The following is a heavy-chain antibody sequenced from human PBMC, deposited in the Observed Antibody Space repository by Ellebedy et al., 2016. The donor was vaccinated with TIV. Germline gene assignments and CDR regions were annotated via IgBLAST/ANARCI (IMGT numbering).Heavy chain of an antibody. Sequence: SETLSLXXTVSGGSISSGGYYWSWIRQHPGKGLEWIGYIHYSGSTNYNPSLKSRVTISVDTSKNQFSLKLSSVTAADTAVYYCARGRYGSGSHYGEYWGQGTLVTVSS. D-gene: IGHD3-10*01. J-gene: IGHJ4*02. CDR1: GGSISSGGYY. CDR3: ARGRYGSGSHYGEY. CDR2: IHYSGST. V-gene: IGHV4-61*08.